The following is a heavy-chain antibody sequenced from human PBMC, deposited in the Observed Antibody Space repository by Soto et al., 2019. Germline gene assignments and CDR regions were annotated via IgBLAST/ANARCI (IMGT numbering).Heavy chain of an antibody. D-gene: IGHD6-13*01. V-gene: IGHV3-23*01. J-gene: IGHJ6*02. CDR2: ISGSGGST. CDR1: GFTFSSYA. CDR3: AKVIGSSSWYYYYYGMDV. Sequence: EVQLLESGGGLVQPGGSLRFSCAASGFTFSSYAMSWVRQAPGKGLEWVSAISGSGGSTYYADSGKGRFTIARDNSKNTLYLQMNSLRAEDTAVYYCAKVIGSSSWYYYYYGMDVWGQGTTVTVSS.